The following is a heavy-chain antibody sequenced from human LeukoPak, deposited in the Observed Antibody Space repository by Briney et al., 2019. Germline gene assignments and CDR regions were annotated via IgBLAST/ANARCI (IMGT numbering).Heavy chain of an antibody. J-gene: IGHJ6*03. CDR2: INPNSGGT. V-gene: IGHV1-2*02. CDR1: GYTFTCYY. D-gene: IGHD2-15*01. Sequence: ASVKVSCKASGYTFTCYYMHWVGQAPGQGLEWMGWINPNSGGTNYPQKFQGRVTMTSDTSISTAYMEMSRLRSDDTAVYYCARGCSGGSCYSYYYYYMDVWGKGTTVTVSS. CDR3: ARGCSGGSCYSYYYYYMDV.